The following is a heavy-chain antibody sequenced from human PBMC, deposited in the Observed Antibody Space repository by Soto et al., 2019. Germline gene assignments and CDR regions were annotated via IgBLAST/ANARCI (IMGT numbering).Heavy chain of an antibody. V-gene: IGHV4-59*01. CDR1: GGSISSYY. Sequence: SETLSLTCTVSGGSISSYYWSWIRQPPGKGLEWIGYIYYSGSTNYNPSLKSRVTISVDTSKNQFSLKLSSVTAADTAVYYCARSKVVATIYYYYYMDVWGKGTTVTVSS. J-gene: IGHJ6*03. CDR3: ARSKVVATIYYYYYMDV. D-gene: IGHD5-12*01. CDR2: IYYSGST.